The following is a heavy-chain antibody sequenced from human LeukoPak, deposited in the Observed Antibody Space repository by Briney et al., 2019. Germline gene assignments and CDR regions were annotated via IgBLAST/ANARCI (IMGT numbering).Heavy chain of an antibody. CDR2: ISGDGGST. D-gene: IGHD2-15*01. Sequence: SSGDYYWSWIRQPPGKGLEWVSLISGDGGSTYYADSVKGRFTISRDNSKNSLYLQMNSLRTEDTALYYCAKDDCSGGSCYAQVLDYWGQGTLVTVSS. V-gene: IGHV3-43*02. J-gene: IGHJ4*02. CDR1: SSGDYY. CDR3: AKDDCSGGSCYAQVLDY.